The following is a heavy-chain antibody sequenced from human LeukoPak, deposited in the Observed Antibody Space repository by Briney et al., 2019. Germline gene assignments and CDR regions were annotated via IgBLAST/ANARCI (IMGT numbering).Heavy chain of an antibody. Sequence: SETLSLTCTVSGGSISSGSYYWSWIRQPAGKGLEWIGRIYTSGSTNYNPSLKSRVTISVDTSKNQFSLKLSSVTAADTAVYYCARNIEMATITSLDYWGQGTLVTVSS. CDR1: GGSISSGSYY. V-gene: IGHV4-61*02. CDR3: ARNIEMATITSLDY. CDR2: IYTSGST. D-gene: IGHD5-24*01. J-gene: IGHJ4*02.